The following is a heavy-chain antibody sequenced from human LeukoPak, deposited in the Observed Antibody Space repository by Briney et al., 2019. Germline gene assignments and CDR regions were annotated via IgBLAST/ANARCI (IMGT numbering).Heavy chain of an antibody. J-gene: IGHJ4*02. D-gene: IGHD1-26*01. V-gene: IGHV3-23*01. Sequence: PWGSLRLSCAASGFTFTNYAMTWVRQAPGKGLEWVSSISASGVMTYYADSVKGRFTVSRDNSKNSLYLQMSSLTAADTAVYYCAKDRSIGTYHTFDHWGQGTLVTVSS. CDR2: ISASGVMT. CDR1: GFTFTNYA. CDR3: AKDRSIGTYHTFDH.